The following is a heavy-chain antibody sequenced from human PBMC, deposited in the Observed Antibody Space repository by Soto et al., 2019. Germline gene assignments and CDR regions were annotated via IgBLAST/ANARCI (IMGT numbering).Heavy chain of an antibody. CDR2: ISIKPNNFAT. V-gene: IGHV3-73*01. CDR3: TRAYENGNYYFDY. J-gene: IGHJ4*02. D-gene: IGHD3-3*01. Sequence: ASVRLSCVASGFTFRGSTIHWVRQASGKGLEWLGLISIKPNNFATVYAASVTGRFTISRDDSKNTAFLQMNSLKTEDTAVYYCTRAYENGNYYFDYWGRGTLVTVSS. CDR1: GFTFRGST.